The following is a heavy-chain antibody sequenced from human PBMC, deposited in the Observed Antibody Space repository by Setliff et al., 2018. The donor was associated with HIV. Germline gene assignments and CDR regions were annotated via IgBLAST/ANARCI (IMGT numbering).Heavy chain of an antibody. Sequence: GGSLRLSCVASGFTFSNYSMNWVRQAPGKGLEWVSYIGSSGSTIYYADSVKGRFTSSRDNARNSLFLQMNSLRAEDTAVYYCARLKEYYTYGMDVWGQGTTVTVSS. CDR1: GFTFSNYS. CDR3: ARLKEYYTYGMDV. V-gene: IGHV3-48*01. J-gene: IGHJ6*02. CDR2: IGSSGSTI.